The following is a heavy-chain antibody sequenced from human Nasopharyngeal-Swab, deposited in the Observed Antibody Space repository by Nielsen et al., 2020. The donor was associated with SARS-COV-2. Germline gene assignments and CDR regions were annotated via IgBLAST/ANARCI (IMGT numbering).Heavy chain of an antibody. Sequence: ASVKVSCKPSGSTFNFYYMHWVRQAPGQGLEWVGMINPSDGSTSYADNLQGRVTMTTDTSTGTVYMELSSLKSGDTAVYYCARHGVAEDYWGQGTLVTVSS. CDR2: INPSDGST. V-gene: IGHV1-46*02. J-gene: IGHJ4*02. CDR1: GSTFNFYY. CDR3: ARHGVAEDY. D-gene: IGHD3-3*01.